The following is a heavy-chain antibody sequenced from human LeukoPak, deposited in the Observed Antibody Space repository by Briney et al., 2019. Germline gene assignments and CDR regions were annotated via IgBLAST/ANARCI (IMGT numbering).Heavy chain of an antibody. J-gene: IGHJ4*02. CDR1: GYTFTIYG. CDR2: ISAYNGNT. CDR3: ARGAMIVVVTTTGFDY. D-gene: IGHD3-22*01. Sequence: ASVKVSCKASGYTFTIYGISWVRQAPGQGLEWMGWISAYNGNTNYAQKLQGRVTMTTDTSTSTAYMELRSLRSDDTDVYYCARGAMIVVVTTTGFDYWGQGTLVTVSS. V-gene: IGHV1-18*01.